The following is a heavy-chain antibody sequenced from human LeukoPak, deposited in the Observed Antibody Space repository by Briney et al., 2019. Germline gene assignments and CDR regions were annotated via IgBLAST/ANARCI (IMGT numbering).Heavy chain of an antibody. Sequence: GGSLRLSCAASGFTFSDYAMSWVRQTPGKGLEWVSTICGDCGNTHYADSVKGRFTISRDNSKNTLYLQMSSLRAEDSALYYCARDVGVVMFDYWGQGTLVTVAS. CDR2: ICGDCGNT. CDR3: ARDVGVVMFDY. D-gene: IGHD3-3*01. V-gene: IGHV3-23*01. J-gene: IGHJ4*02. CDR1: GFTFSDYA.